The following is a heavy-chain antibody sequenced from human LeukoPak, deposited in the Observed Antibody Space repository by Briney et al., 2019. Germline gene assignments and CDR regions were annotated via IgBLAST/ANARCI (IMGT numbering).Heavy chain of an antibody. CDR2: INTNTGNP. Sequence: ASVKVSCKASGYTFTSYAMNWVRQAPGQGLEWMGWINTNTGNPTYAQGFTRRFVFSLDTSVSTAYLQISSLKAEDTAVYYCARDPFIITMVRGVIETHPDNWFDPWGQGTLVTVSS. J-gene: IGHJ5*02. CDR1: GYTFTSYA. V-gene: IGHV7-4-1*02. D-gene: IGHD3-10*01. CDR3: ARDPFIITMVRGVIETHPDNWFDP.